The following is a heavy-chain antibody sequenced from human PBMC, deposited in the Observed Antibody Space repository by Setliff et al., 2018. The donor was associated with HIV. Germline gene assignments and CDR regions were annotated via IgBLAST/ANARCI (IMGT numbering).Heavy chain of an antibody. CDR1: GGSISSSSYY. CDR2: THYSGSS. D-gene: IGHD2-21*02. Sequence: SETLSLTCTVSGGSISSSSYYWGWIRQPPGKGLEWIGSTHYSGSSYYSPSLKSRVTISLDTSKNQFSLKLSSMTAADTAVYYCARDVGLCGVDCWPYFYFDLWGRGNLVTVSS. J-gene: IGHJ2*01. V-gene: IGHV4-39*07. CDR3: ARDVGLCGVDCWPYFYFDL.